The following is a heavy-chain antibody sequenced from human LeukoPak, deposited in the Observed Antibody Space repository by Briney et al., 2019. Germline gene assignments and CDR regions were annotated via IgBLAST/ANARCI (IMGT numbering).Heavy chain of an antibody. CDR3: ARGPKMGAPVN. J-gene: IGHJ4*02. CDR2: ISAAGDT. Sequence: GGSLRLSCAASGFTFSSYDMHWVRQATGKGLEWVSTISAAGDTYYPGSVKGRFTISRENAKNSLYLQMSSLRAGDTAVYYCARGPKMGAPVNWGQGTLVTVSS. V-gene: IGHV3-13*01. D-gene: IGHD1-26*01. CDR1: GFTFSSYD.